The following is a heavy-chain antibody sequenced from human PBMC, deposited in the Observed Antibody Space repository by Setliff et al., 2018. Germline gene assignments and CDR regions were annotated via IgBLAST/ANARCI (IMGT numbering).Heavy chain of an antibody. CDR3: ARAPRYFDSTGSYFDG. CDR1: GASVSGNSYY. Sequence: SETLSLTCTVSGASVSGNSYYWGWIRQPPGKGLEWIGSMYFSGSTYYNPSLKSRVTMSIDKSKNEFSLKMSSVTAADTAVYYCARAPRYFDSTGSYFDGWGQGTLVTVSS. V-gene: IGHV4-39*07. D-gene: IGHD3-22*01. CDR2: MYFSGST. J-gene: IGHJ4*02.